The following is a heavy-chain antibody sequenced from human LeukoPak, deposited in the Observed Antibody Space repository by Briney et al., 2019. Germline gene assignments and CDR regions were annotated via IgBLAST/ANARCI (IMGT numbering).Heavy chain of an antibody. Sequence: GGSLRLSCAASGFTFSSYAMSWVRQAPGKGLEWVSSISGSDGSTYYADSVRGRFTISRDNSKNTVSLQMESLRAEDTALYYCAKDYAVGSIDYWGQGTLVTVSS. CDR1: GFTFSSYA. CDR2: ISGSDGST. V-gene: IGHV3-23*01. J-gene: IGHJ4*02. D-gene: IGHD3-16*01. CDR3: AKDYAVGSIDY.